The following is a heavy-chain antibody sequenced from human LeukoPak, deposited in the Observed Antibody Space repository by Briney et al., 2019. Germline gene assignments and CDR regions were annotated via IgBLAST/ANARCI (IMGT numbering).Heavy chain of an antibody. J-gene: IGHJ4*02. V-gene: IGHV3-66*02. CDR3: ARDRYCSGGSCDY. CDR1: GFTVSSNY. Sequence: GESLKISCAASGFTVSSNYMTWVRQAPGKGLEWVSVIYSGGSTYYADSVKGRFTISRDNSKNTLYLQMNSLRAEDTAVYYCARDRYCSGGSCDYWGQGTLVTVSS. D-gene: IGHD2-15*01. CDR2: IYSGGST.